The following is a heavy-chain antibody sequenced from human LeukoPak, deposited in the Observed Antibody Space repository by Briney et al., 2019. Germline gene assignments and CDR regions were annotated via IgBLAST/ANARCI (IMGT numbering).Heavy chain of an antibody. D-gene: IGHD2-8*01. V-gene: IGHV3-23*01. Sequence: PGGSLRLSCTASGFTFSSYAMSWVRQAPGQGLEWVSAISASGGSTYYADSVKGRFTMSRDNSKNTLYLQMNSLRAEDTAVYYCAKDAPTPYCTNGVCFRSYFDYWGQGTRVTVSS. CDR2: ISASGGST. J-gene: IGHJ4*02. CDR1: GFTFSSYA. CDR3: AKDAPTPYCTNGVCFRSYFDY.